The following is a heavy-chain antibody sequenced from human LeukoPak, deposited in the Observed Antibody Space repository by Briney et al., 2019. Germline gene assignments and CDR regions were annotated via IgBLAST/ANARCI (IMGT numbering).Heavy chain of an antibody. Sequence: ASVKVSCKTSGYSFTNYYMHWVRQAPGQGLEWMGWINPNSGGTNYAQKFQGRVTMTRDTSISTAYMELSRLRSEDTAVYYCARDRNIKGQQKSRYYYYYGMDVWGQGTTVTVSS. D-gene: IGHD6-13*01. CDR2: INPNSGGT. V-gene: IGHV1-2*02. CDR3: ARDRNIKGQQKSRYYYYYGMDV. J-gene: IGHJ6*02. CDR1: GYSFTNYY.